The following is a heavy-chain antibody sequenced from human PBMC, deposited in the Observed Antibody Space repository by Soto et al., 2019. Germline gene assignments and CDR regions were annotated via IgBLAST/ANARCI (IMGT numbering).Heavy chain of an antibody. D-gene: IGHD6-13*01. CDR2: ISYDGSNK. Sequence: PGGSLRLSCAASGFTFSSYGMHWVRQAPGKGLEWVAVISYDGSNKYYADSVKGRFTISRDNSKNTLYLQMNSLRAEDTAVYYCAKEYFKIAAAGSLVHWGQGTLVTVSS. CDR1: GFTFSSYG. CDR3: AKEYFKIAAAGSLVH. V-gene: IGHV3-30*18. J-gene: IGHJ1*01.